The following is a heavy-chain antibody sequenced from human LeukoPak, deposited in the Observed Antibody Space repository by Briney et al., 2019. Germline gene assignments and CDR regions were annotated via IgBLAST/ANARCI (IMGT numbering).Heavy chain of an antibody. V-gene: IGHV3-30-3*01. CDR2: ISYDGSNK. CDR1: GFTFSSYA. J-gene: IGHJ4*02. Sequence: PGRSLRLSCAASGFTFSSYAMHWVRQAPGKGLEWVAVISYDGSNKYYADSVKGRFTISRDNSKNTLYLQMNSLRAEDTAVYYCARGGRITMIVVAFDYWGQGTLVTVSS. CDR3: ARGGRITMIVVAFDY. D-gene: IGHD3-22*01.